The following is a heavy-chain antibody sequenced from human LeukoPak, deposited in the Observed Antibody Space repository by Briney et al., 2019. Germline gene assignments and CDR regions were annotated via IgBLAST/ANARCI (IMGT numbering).Heavy chain of an antibody. D-gene: IGHD3-22*01. CDR1: GYTFTSYG. Sequence: ASVKVSCKASGYTFTSYGISWVRQAPGQGLEWMGWVSAYAQKFQGRVSMTTDTSTSTAYMELRSLRSDDTAVYYCARRFNYYDSSGYYEGFYFDYWGQGTLVTVSS. CDR2: VSAY. V-gene: IGHV1-18*01. CDR3: ARRFNYYDSSGYYEGFYFDY. J-gene: IGHJ4*02.